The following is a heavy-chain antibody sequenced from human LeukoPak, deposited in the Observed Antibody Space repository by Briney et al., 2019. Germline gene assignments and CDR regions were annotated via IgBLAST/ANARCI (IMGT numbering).Heavy chain of an antibody. CDR1: GFTFSTYA. CDR3: ARVERIQLWSAFDY. V-gene: IGHV3-23*01. CDR2: ISGSGGTT. D-gene: IGHD5-18*01. Sequence: PGGSLRLSCAASGFTFSTYAMSWVRQAPGKGLEWVSGISGSGGTTYYADSVKGRFTISRDNSKNTLYLQMNSLRAEDTAVYYCARVERIQLWSAFDYWGQGTLVTVSS. J-gene: IGHJ4*02.